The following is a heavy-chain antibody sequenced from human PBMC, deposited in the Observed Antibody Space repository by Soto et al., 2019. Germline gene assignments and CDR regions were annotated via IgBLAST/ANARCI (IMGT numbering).Heavy chain of an antibody. CDR1: GFTFDDDA. D-gene: IGHD6-19*01. CDR3: AKGPGWLGSFDY. CDR2: ISWNSGSI. Sequence: EVQLVESGGGLVQPGRSLILSCAVSGFTFDDDAIHWVRQAPGKGLEWVSGISWNSGSIGYADSVKGRFTISRDNAKNSLYLQMNSLRAEDTALYYCAKGPGWLGSFDYWGQGTLVTVS. J-gene: IGHJ4*02. V-gene: IGHV3-9*01.